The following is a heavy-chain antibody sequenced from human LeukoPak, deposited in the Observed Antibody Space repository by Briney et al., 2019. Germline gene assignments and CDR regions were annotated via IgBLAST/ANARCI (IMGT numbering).Heavy chain of an antibody. CDR3: AREESGGYFDY. Sequence: ASVKVSCKASGYTFTSYYMHWVRQAPGQGLEWMGVSTPNGSATNYAQKFQGRVTMTRDTSTTTVYMELSSLRSEDTAVYYCAREESGGYFDYWGQGTLVTVSS. CDR2: STPNGSAT. CDR1: GYTFTSYY. V-gene: IGHV1-46*01. J-gene: IGHJ4*02. D-gene: IGHD2-8*02.